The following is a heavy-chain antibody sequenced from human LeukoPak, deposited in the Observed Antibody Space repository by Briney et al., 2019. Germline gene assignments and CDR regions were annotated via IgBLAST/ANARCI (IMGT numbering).Heavy chain of an antibody. D-gene: IGHD4-17*01. J-gene: IGHJ4*02. CDR3: AKPLSAVTPGC. CDR2: ISGSGGGT. Sequence: GGSLRLSCAASVFTFSSYAMSWVRQAPGKGLEWVSGISGSGGGTYYADAVKGRFTISKDNSKSTLYLQMNSLRAEDTAVYYCAKPLSAVTPGCWGQGALVTVSS. V-gene: IGHV3-23*01. CDR1: VFTFSSYA.